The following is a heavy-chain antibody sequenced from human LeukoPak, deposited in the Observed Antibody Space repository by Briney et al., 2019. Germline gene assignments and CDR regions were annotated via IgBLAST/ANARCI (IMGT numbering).Heavy chain of an antibody. CDR3: VKMYYDFWSAFDI. CDR1: GYSFISYG. D-gene: IGHD3-3*01. J-gene: IGHJ3*02. CDR2: INPYSGGT. Sequence: ASVKVSCKASGYSFISYGISWVRQAPGQGLEWMGWINPYSGGTNYAQKFQGRVTMTRDTSITTAYMELSRLRSDDTAVYYCVKMYYDFWSAFDIWGQGTMVTVSS. V-gene: IGHV1-2*02.